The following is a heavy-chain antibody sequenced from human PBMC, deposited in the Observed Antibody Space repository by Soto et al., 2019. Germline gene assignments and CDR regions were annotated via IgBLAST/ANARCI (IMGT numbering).Heavy chain of an antibody. Sequence: SETLSLTCTVSGGSGSSYYWSWIRQPPGKGLEWIGYMYYYGSTNYNPSLKSRVTISVDTSNNQSSLKLSSVTAADTAVYYCARRRSSGEPYYFDYWGQGTPVTVSS. D-gene: IGHD3-10*01. V-gene: IGHV4-59*08. CDR2: MYYYGST. CDR1: GGSGSSYY. CDR3: ARRRSSGEPYYFDY. J-gene: IGHJ4*02.